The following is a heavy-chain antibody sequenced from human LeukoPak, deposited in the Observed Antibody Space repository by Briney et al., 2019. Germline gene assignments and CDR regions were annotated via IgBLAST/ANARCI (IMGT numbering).Heavy chain of an antibody. CDR2: INHSGST. CDR3: ARFGGGSYHYYFDY. Sequence: PSETLSLTCAVYGGSFSCYYWSWIRQPPGKGLEWIGEINHSGSTNYNPSLKSRVTISVDTSKNQFSLKLSSVTAADTAVYYCARFGGGSYHYYFDYWGQGTLVTVSS. V-gene: IGHV4-34*01. CDR1: GGSFSCYY. J-gene: IGHJ4*02. D-gene: IGHD1-26*01.